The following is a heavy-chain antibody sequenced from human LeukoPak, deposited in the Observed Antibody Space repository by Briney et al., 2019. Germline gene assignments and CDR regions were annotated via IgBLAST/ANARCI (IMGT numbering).Heavy chain of an antibody. CDR1: GGSISSSSYY. CDR2: IYYSGST. CDR3: ARSVHISAPFDV. V-gene: IGHV4-39*01. Sequence: SGTLSLTCAVSGGSISSSSYYWGWIRQPPGKGLEWIGNIYYSGSTYYNPSLKSRVTISVDTSKNQFSLKLNSVTAADTAVYYCARSVHISAPFDVWGQGTLVTVSS. J-gene: IGHJ4*02. D-gene: IGHD2-21*01.